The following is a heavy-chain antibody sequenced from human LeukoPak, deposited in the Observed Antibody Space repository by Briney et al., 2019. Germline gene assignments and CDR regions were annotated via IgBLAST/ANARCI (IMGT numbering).Heavy chain of an antibody. Sequence: GGSLRLSCAASGFTFSSYGMSWVRQAPGKGLEWVSAISGSGGRTYYADSVKGRITISRDNSKNTLYLQMNSLRAEDTAVYYCAKGGSGVAIVDYWGQGTLVTVSS. J-gene: IGHJ4*02. V-gene: IGHV3-23*01. D-gene: IGHD3-3*01. CDR2: ISGSGGRT. CDR1: GFTFSSYG. CDR3: AKGGSGVAIVDY.